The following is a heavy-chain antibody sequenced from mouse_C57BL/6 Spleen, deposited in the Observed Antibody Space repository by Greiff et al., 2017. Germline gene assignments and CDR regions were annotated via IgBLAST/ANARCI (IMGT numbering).Heavy chain of an antibody. Sequence: DVMLVESGPGMVKPSQSLSLTCTVTGYSITSGYDWHWIRHFPGNKLEWMGYISYSGSTNYNPSLKSRISITHDTSKNHFFLKLNSVTTEDTATYYCASSSSGYYFDYWGQGTTLTVSS. D-gene: IGHD1-1*01. V-gene: IGHV3-1*01. CDR2: ISYSGST. CDR1: GYSITSGYD. CDR3: ASSSSGYYFDY. J-gene: IGHJ2*01.